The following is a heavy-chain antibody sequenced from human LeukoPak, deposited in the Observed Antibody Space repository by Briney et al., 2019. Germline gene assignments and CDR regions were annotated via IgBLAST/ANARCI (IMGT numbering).Heavy chain of an antibody. J-gene: IGHJ4*02. CDR1: GGSISSSSYY. Sequence: SETLSLTCTVSGGSISSSSYYWGWIRQPPGKGLEWIGSIYYSGSTYYNPSLKSRVTISVDTSKNQFSLKLSSVTAADTAVYYCARGIRGVLRYSSGWSYMYYFDYWGQGTLVTVSS. V-gene: IGHV4-39*07. CDR2: IYYSGST. CDR3: ARGIRGVLRYSSGWSYMYYFDY. D-gene: IGHD6-19*01.